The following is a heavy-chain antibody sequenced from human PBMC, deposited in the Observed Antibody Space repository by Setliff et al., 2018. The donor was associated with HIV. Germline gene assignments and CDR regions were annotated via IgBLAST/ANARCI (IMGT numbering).Heavy chain of an antibody. Sequence: PGGSLRLSCAASGFTFNNYWMTWVRQAPGKGLEWVANIKQDGSDIYYLDSVKGRFTISRDNAKNLLYLQMNGLRAEDTAVYYCARDRFRQTHSALDYWGQGTPVTVSS. V-gene: IGHV3-7*01. CDR3: ARDRFRQTHSALDY. D-gene: IGHD3-16*01. CDR1: GFTFNNYW. J-gene: IGHJ4*02. CDR2: IKQDGSDI.